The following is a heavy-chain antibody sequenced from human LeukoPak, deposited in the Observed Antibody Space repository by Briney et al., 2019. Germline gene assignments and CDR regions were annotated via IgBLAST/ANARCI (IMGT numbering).Heavy chain of an antibody. CDR3: ASLSGAGSYYFDY. Sequence: SETLSLTCAVYGGSFSGYYWSWIRQPPGKGLEWIGEINHSGSTNYNPSLKSRVTISVDTSKNQFSLKLSSVTAADTAVYYCASLSGAGSYYFDYWGQGALVTVSS. V-gene: IGHV4-34*01. D-gene: IGHD1-26*01. CDR2: INHSGST. J-gene: IGHJ4*02. CDR1: GGSFSGYY.